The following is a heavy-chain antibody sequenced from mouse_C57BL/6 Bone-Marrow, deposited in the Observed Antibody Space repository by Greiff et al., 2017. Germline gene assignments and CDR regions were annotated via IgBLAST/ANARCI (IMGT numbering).Heavy chain of an antibody. CDR1: GYTFTGYW. Sequence: VKLVESGAELMKPGASVKLSCKATGYTFTGYWIEWVKQRPGHGLEWIGEILPGSGSTNYNEKFKGKATLTADTSSNTAYMQRSSLTTEDSAIYYCARWGYAMDYWGQGTSVTVSS. J-gene: IGHJ4*01. V-gene: IGHV1-9*01. CDR3: ARWGYAMDY. CDR2: ILPGSGST.